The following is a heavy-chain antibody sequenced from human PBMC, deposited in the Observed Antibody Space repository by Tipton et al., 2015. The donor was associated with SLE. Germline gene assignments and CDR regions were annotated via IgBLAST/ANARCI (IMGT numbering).Heavy chain of an antibody. D-gene: IGHD2-15*01. CDR1: GGSISSYY. J-gene: IGHJ4*02. V-gene: IGHV4-59*12. Sequence: TLSLTCTVSGGSISSYYWSWIRQPPGKGLEWIGYIYYSGSTNYNPSLKSRVTISVDTSKNQFSLKLSSVTAADTAVYYCASQNGEGYCSGGSCPGDWGQGTLVTVSS. CDR3: ASQNGEGYCSGGSCPGD. CDR2: IYYSGST.